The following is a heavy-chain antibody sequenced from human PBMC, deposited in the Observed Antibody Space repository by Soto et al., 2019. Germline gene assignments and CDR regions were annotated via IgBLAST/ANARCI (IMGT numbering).Heavy chain of an antibody. CDR1: GYTFTYFG. D-gene: IGHD5-12*01. CDR2: INAYNGDT. J-gene: IGHJ4*02. Sequence: QVQLVQSGAEVKKPGASVKVSCKASGYTFTYFGISWVRQAPGQGLEWMGWINAYNGDTDYAQKLQDRVTMTTDTSXXTADMELRSLRSDDTAVYSCARAIAGGYGHTTLDYWGQGTLVTVSS. V-gene: IGHV1-18*04. CDR3: ARAIAGGYGHTTLDY.